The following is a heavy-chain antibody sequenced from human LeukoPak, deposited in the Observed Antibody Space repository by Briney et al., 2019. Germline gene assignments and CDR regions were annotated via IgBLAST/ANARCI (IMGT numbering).Heavy chain of an antibody. CDR1: GFTVSSNY. CDR2: IYSGGST. Sequence: PGGSLRLSCAASGFTVSSNYMSWVRQAPGKGLEWVSIIYSGGSTYYADSVKGRFTISRDNSKNTLYLQMNGLRAEDTAVYYCARGYFDSSGVFDYWGQGTLVTVSS. V-gene: IGHV3-66*01. J-gene: IGHJ4*02. CDR3: ARGYFDSSGVFDY. D-gene: IGHD3-22*01.